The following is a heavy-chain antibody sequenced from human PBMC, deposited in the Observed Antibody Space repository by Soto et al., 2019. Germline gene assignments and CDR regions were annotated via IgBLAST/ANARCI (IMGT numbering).Heavy chain of an antibody. V-gene: IGHV3-23*01. D-gene: IGHD6-19*01. CDR3: AKGVPGIAVAGTGDFQH. Sequence: GGSLRLSCAASGFTFSSYAMSWVRQAPGKGLEWVSGISGSGDSTYYADSVKGRFTISRDNSKKTVYLQMNSLRAEDTAVYYCAKGVPGIAVAGTGDFQHWGQGTLVTVSS. CDR1: GFTFSSYA. CDR2: ISGSGDST. J-gene: IGHJ1*01.